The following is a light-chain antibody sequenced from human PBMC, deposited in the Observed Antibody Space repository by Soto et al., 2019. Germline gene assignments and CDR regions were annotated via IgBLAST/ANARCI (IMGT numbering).Light chain of an antibody. CDR2: DAS. CDR1: QSVNSN. CDR3: QQRSNWPT. J-gene: IGKJ3*01. V-gene: IGKV3-11*01. Sequence: EIVMTQSPATLSVSPGERATLACRSSQSVNSNLAWYQQKPGQAPRLLIYDASNRATGIPARFSGSGSGTDFTLTISSLEPEDFAVYYCQQRSNWPTFGPGTKVDI.